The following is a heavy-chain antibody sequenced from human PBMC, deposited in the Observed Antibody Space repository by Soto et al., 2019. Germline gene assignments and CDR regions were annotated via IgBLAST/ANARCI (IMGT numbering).Heavy chain of an antibody. CDR3: ARGHLRLTYAFDI. CDR2: ISSSSSYI. J-gene: IGHJ3*02. Sequence: PGGSLRLSCAASGFTFSSYSMNWVRQAPGKGLEWVSSISSSSSYIYYADSVKGRFTISRDNAKNSLYLQMNSLRAEDTAVYYCARGHLRLTYAFDIWGQGTMVTVSS. CDR1: GFTFSSYS. V-gene: IGHV3-21*01.